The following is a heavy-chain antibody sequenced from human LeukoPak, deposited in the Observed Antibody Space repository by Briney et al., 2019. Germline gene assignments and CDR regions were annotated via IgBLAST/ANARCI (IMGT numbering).Heavy chain of an antibody. CDR1: GGSFSGYY. J-gene: IGHJ4*02. CDR3: VRHAYYYDSSAFYYFDY. V-gene: IGHV4-34*01. D-gene: IGHD3-22*01. CDR2: INHSGST. Sequence: SETLSLTCAVYGGSFSGYYWSWIRQPPGEGLEWIGEINHSGSTNYNPSLTSRVTISVDTSKDQFSLKLSSVTAADTAVYYCVRHAYYYDSSAFYYFDYWGQGTLVTVSS.